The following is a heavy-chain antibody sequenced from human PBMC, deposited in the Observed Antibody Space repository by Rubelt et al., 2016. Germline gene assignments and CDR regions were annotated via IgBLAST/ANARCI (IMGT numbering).Heavy chain of an antibody. Sequence: QVQLVQSGAEVKKPGASVKVSCKASGYTFTSYGISWVRQAPGQGLEWMGWISAYNGHTTYAQKRQARVTMTTDTSTSTAYMELRGLRSDDTAVYYCARGGLSELLWFGESRIDYWGQGTLVTVSS. V-gene: IGHV1-18*01. J-gene: IGHJ4*02. D-gene: IGHD3-10*01. CDR2: ISAYNGHT. CDR1: GYTFTSYG. CDR3: ARGGLSELLWFGESRIDY.